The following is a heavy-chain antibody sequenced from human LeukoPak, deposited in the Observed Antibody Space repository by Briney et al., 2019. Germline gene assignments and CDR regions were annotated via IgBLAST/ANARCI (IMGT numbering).Heavy chain of an antibody. CDR2: ISAYNGNT. Sequence: ASVKVSCKASGYTFTSYGISWVRQAPGQGLEWMGWISAYNGNTNYAQKLQGRVTMTTDTSTSTAYMELRSLRSDDTAVYYCARDGDYYDSGVPYFDYWGQGTLVTVSS. J-gene: IGHJ4*02. CDR1: GYTFTSYG. CDR3: ARDGDYYDSGVPYFDY. V-gene: IGHV1-18*01. D-gene: IGHD3-22*01.